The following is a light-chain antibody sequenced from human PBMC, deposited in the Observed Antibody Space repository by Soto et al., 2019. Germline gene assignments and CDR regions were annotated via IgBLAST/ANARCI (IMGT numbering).Light chain of an antibody. V-gene: IGLV2-8*01. Sequence: QSALTQPPSASGYPGQSVTISCTGTSSDYVSWYQQHPGKAPKLLIYEVIKRPSGVPDRFSGSKSGNTASLTVSGLQAEDEADYHCTSYAGNNNLVFGGGTKLTVL. J-gene: IGLJ2*01. CDR3: TSYAGNNNLV. CDR2: EVI. CDR1: SSDY.